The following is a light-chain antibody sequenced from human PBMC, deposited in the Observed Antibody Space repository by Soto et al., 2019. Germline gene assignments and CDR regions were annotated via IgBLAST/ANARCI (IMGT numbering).Light chain of an antibody. J-gene: IGKJ5*01. CDR3: QQANSFPRT. CDR2: DAS. Sequence: DIEMSQSPSSLSASVGDRVTIPCRASQSLNRWLAWYQQNPGKAPNLLIFDASSLQSGVPSRFSGSGSGTEFTLTISSLQPEDFATYYCQQANSFPRTFGQGTRLEIK. CDR1: QSLNRW. V-gene: IGKV1-5*01.